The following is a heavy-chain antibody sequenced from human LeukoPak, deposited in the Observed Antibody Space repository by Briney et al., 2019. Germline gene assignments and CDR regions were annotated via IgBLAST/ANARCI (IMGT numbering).Heavy chain of an antibody. CDR2: ISGSGGST. CDR1: GFTFSSYA. J-gene: IGHJ4*02. Sequence: PGGSLRLSCAASGFTFSSYAMSWVRQAPGKGLEWDSAISGSGGSTYYADSVKGRFTISRDNSKNTLYLQMNSLRAEDTAVYYCAKARPEYSGSYQTGYYWSQGTLVTVSS. CDR3: AKARPEYSGSYQTGYY. V-gene: IGHV3-23*01. D-gene: IGHD1-26*01.